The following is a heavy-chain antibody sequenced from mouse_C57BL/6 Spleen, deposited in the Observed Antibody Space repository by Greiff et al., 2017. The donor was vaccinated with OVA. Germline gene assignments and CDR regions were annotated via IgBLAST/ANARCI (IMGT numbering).Heavy chain of an antibody. CDR2: ISYDGSN. V-gene: IGHV3-6*01. CDR3: AREGYGKDAMDY. CDR1: GYSITSGYY. D-gene: IGHD2-10*02. Sequence: EVKLVESGPGLVKPSQSLSLTCSVTGYSITSGYYWNWIRQFPGNKLEWMGYISYDGSNNYNPSLKNRISITRDTSKNQFFLKLNSVTTEDTATYYCAREGYGKDAMDYWGQGTSVTVSS. J-gene: IGHJ4*01.